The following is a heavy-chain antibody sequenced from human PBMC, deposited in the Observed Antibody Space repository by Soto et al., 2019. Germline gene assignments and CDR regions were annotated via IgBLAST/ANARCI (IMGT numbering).Heavy chain of an antibody. CDR2: ISWDGGST. J-gene: IGHJ4*02. V-gene: IGHV3-43*01. CDR3: AKCGYSYGYDFDY. Sequence: GGSLRLSCAASGFTFDDYTMHWVRHAPGKGLEWVSLISWDGGSTYYADSVKGRFTISRDHSNNSLYLQMNSLRTEDTALYYCAKCGYSYGYDFDYWGQGTLVTVSS. CDR1: GFTFDDYT. D-gene: IGHD5-18*01.